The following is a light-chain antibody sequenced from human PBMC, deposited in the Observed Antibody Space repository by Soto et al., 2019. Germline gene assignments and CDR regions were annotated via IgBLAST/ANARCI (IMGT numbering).Light chain of an antibody. V-gene: IGKV2-28*01. Sequence: DIVMTQSPLSLPVTPGEPASISCRSSQSLRHHNGYNYLDWYLQKPGQSPQVLIYLGSNRALGVPERVRGSGSGTVFTLKIRRVEAEDVGVYYCIQTLQAPYSFGQGTKLEIK. J-gene: IGKJ2*01. CDR1: QSLRHHNGYNY. CDR3: IQTLQAPYS. CDR2: LGS.